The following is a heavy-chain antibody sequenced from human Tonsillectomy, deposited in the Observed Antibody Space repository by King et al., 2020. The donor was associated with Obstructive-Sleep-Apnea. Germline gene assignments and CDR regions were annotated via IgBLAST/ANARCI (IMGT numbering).Heavy chain of an antibody. Sequence: EVQLVESGGGLEQPGGSLRLSCAASGFTFKNYVMSWVRQAPGKGLEWVSGISASGGTTYYADSVKGRFTISRDNSKSRLYLQMNSLRAEDTAVFYCAKGRYYDILTGSNSWYFDLWGRGTLVTVSS. CDR1: GFTFKNYV. J-gene: IGHJ2*01. CDR2: ISASGGTT. V-gene: IGHV3-23*04. D-gene: IGHD3-9*01. CDR3: AKGRYYDILTGSNSWYFDL.